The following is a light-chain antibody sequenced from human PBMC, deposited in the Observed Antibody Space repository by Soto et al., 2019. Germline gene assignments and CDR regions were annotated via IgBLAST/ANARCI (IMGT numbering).Light chain of an antibody. CDR2: DVT. V-gene: IGLV2-14*03. CDR1: SSDVGGYNY. CDR3: SSLTSSTTVV. J-gene: IGLJ2*01. Sequence: QSALTQPASVSGSPGQSITISCTGSSSDVGGYNYVSWYQQHPGKAPKLIIYDVTNRPSGVSNRFSGSKSGNMASLTISGLQAEDEADYYCSSLTSSTTVVFGGGTKLTVL.